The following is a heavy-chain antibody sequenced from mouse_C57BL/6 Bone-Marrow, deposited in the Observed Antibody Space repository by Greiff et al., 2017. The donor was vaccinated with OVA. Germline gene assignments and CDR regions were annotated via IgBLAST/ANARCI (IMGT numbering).Heavy chain of an antibody. Sequence: QVQLQQPGAELVMPGASVKLSCKASGYTFTSYWMHWVKQRPGQGLEWIGEIDPSDSYTNYNQKFKGKSTLTVDKSPSTAYMQLSSLTSEDSAVYYCAREAIYLTWFAYWGQGTLVTVSA. D-gene: IGHD5-5*01. V-gene: IGHV1-69*01. CDR3: AREAIYLTWFAY. CDR2: IDPSDSYT. J-gene: IGHJ3*01. CDR1: GYTFTSYW.